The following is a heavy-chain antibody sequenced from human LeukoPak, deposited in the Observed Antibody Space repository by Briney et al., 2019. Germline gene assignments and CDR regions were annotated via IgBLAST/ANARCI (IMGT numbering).Heavy chain of an antibody. CDR3: TRGGSGSYATFDY. Sequence: SETLSLTCTVSGGSISSGTYYWSWVRQPAGKGLEWIGRFQSSGSTNYSPSLKSRVTISVDTSKNQFSLRLPSVTAADTAVYYCTRGGSGSYATFDYWGQGTLVTVSS. V-gene: IGHV4-61*02. CDR1: GGSISSGTYY. CDR2: FQSSGST. D-gene: IGHD3-10*01. J-gene: IGHJ4*02.